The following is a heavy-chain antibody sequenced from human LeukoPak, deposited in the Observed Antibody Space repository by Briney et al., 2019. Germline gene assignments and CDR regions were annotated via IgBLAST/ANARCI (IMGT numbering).Heavy chain of an antibody. V-gene: IGHV3-23*01. Sequence: GGSLRLSCAASGFTFSTYAMNWVRQAPGKGLEWVSTIGISGSSTYYADSVRGRFPISKDNSKNTLYLQVSSLTAEDTAVYYCAKDFSTVDYYYYGTDVWGQGTTVTVSS. J-gene: IGHJ6*02. CDR3: AKDFSTVDYYYYGTDV. CDR2: IGISGSST. D-gene: IGHD2/OR15-2a*01. CDR1: GFTFSTYA.